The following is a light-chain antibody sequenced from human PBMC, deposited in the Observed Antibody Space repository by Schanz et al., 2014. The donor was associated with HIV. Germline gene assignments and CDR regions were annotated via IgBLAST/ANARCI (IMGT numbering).Light chain of an antibody. J-gene: IGLJ1*01. CDR3: GSYTSSNTYV. CDR2: DVN. V-gene: IGLV2-14*03. Sequence: QSVLTQPASVSGSPGQSITISCTGTSSDFGTSNYVSWYQHHPGKAPKLIIYDVNHRPSGVSNRFSGSKSGNTASLTISGLQAEDEADYYCGSYTSSNTYVFGTGTKLTVL. CDR1: SSDFGTSNY.